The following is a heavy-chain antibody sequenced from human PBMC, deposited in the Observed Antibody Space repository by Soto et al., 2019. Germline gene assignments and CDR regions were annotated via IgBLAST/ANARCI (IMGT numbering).Heavy chain of an antibody. CDR2: INAGNGNT. Sequence: QVQLVQSGAEVKKPGASVKVSCKASGYTFTSDAMHWVRQAPGQRLEWMGWINAGNGNTKYSQKFQGRVTITRDTSASPAYMELSSLRSEDTAVYYCARSIVVVTAADYWGQGTLVTVSS. CDR1: GYTFTSDA. J-gene: IGHJ4*02. D-gene: IGHD2-21*02. CDR3: ARSIVVVTAADY. V-gene: IGHV1-3*01.